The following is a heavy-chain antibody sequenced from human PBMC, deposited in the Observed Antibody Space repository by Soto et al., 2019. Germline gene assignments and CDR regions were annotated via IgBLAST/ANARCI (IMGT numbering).Heavy chain of an antibody. D-gene: IGHD3-3*01. V-gene: IGHV4-34*01. CDR1: GGSFSGYY. CDR3: ARGWDDFWSGYYYGMDV. CDR2: INHSGST. J-gene: IGHJ6*02. Sequence: SETLSLTCAVYGGSFSGYYWSWIRQPPGKGLEWIGEINHSGSTNYNPSLKSRVTISVDTSKNQFSLKLSSVTAADTAVYYCARGWDDFWSGYYYGMDVWGQGTTVTVSS.